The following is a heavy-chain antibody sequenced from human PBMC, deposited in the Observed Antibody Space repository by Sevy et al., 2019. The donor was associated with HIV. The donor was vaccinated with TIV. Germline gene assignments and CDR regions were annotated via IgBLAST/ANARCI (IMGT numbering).Heavy chain of an antibody. CDR1: RFSFSVYA. CDR2: IFSGGST. J-gene: IGHJ6*02. Sequence: GGSLRLSCAASRFSFSVYAMHWVRQDPGRGLEWVSVIFSGGSTHYADSVKGRFTISRDNSRNTLSLQMNSLRAEDTAVYYCARGMILEGSWCGMDVWGQGTTVTVSS. CDR3: ARGMILEGSWCGMDV. D-gene: IGHD3-3*01. V-gene: IGHV3-53*01.